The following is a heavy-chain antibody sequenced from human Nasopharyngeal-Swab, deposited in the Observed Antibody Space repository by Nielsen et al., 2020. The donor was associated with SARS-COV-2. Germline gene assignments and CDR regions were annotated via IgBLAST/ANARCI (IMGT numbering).Heavy chain of an antibody. D-gene: IGHD3-9*01. CDR3: AKQFYDSLTDWVLDS. CDR1: GFTFTTYA. V-gene: IGHV3-23*01. Sequence: GESLKISCAASGFTFTTYAMSWVRQAPGKGLEWVSGISIRGGHTYYSDSVKGRFTISRDNYKNTVYLQMNSLRAEDTAVYYCAKQFYDSLTDWVLDSWGQGTLVTVSS. J-gene: IGHJ4*02. CDR2: ISIRGGHT.